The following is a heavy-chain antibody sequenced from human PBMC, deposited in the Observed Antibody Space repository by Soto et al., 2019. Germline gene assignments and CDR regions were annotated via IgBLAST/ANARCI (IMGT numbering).Heavy chain of an antibody. CDR1: GGTFSSYA. D-gene: IGHD3-3*01. Sequence: SVKVSCKASGGTFSSYAISWVRQAPGQGLEWMGGIIPIFGTANYAQKFQGRVTITADESTSTAYMELSSLRSEDTAVYYCATGELGYDFWSGYPAHYYYYGMDVWGQGTTVTVSS. V-gene: IGHV1-69*13. CDR3: ATGELGYDFWSGYPAHYYYYGMDV. J-gene: IGHJ6*02. CDR2: IIPIFGTA.